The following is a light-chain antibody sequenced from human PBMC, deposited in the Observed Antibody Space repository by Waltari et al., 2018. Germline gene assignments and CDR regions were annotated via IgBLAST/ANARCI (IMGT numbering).Light chain of an antibody. Sequence: QSALTQPPAASGSPGQAVTISCTGTSSDVGGYNYVSWYQQHPGKAPKVMIYEVSKRPSGVPDRFSGSKSGNTASLTVSGLQGDDEADYYCSSFAGGTTLVFGGGTKLTVL. CDR1: SSDVGGYNY. V-gene: IGLV2-8*01. CDR2: EVS. J-gene: IGLJ2*01. CDR3: SSFAGGTTLV.